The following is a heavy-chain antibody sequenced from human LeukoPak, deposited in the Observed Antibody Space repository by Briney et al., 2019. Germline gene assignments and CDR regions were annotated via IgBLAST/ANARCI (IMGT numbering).Heavy chain of an antibody. Sequence: GGSLGLSCAASGFTFSSYGMHWVRQAPGKGLEWVAVIWYDGSNKYYADSVKGRFTISRDNSKNTLYLQMNSLRAEDTAVYYCARDKYSGYGGGGGFDYWGQGTLVTVSS. V-gene: IGHV3-33*01. CDR2: IWYDGSNK. D-gene: IGHD5-12*01. CDR1: GFTFSSYG. CDR3: ARDKYSGYGGGGGFDY. J-gene: IGHJ4*02.